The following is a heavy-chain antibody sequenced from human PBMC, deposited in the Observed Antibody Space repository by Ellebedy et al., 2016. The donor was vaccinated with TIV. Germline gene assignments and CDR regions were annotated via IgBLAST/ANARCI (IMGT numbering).Heavy chain of an antibody. J-gene: IGHJ1*01. V-gene: IGHV3-43D*03. CDR2: ISWGGDRT. Sequence: PGGSLRLSCAVSAFTFSSCALHWVRQAPGKGLEWVSLISWGGDRTHYADSVKGRFTISRDNSKNYLYLQMNSLRAEDTALYYCAKDTGFCSSTSCPGAFQHWGQGTLVTVSP. D-gene: IGHD2-2*01. CDR3: AKDTGFCSSTSCPGAFQH. CDR1: AFTFSSCA.